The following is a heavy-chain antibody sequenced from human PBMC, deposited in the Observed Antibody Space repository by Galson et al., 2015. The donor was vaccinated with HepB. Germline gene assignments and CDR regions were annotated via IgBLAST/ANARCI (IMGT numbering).Heavy chain of an antibody. CDR3: TTVHPYGDFDY. CDR2: IKSKTDGGTT. D-gene: IGHD4-17*01. J-gene: IGHJ4*02. V-gene: IGHV3-15*01. Sequence: SLRLSCAASGFTFSNAWMSWVRQAPGKGLEWVGRIKSKTDGGTTDYAAPVKGRFSISRDDSKNTLYLQMNSLKTEDTAVYYCTTVHPYGDFDYWGQGTLVTVSS. CDR1: GFTFSNAW.